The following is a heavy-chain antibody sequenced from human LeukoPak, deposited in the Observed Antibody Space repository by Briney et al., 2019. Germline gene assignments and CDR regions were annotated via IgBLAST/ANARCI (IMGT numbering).Heavy chain of an antibody. J-gene: IGHJ6*03. CDR1: GYSISSGYY. CDR2: IYYSGST. CDR3: ARDRRVGYYYMDV. D-gene: IGHD3-10*01. Sequence: SETLSLTCTVSGYSISSGYYWGWIRQPPGKGLEWIGYIYYSGSTNYNPSLKSRVTISVDASKNQFSLKLSSVTAADTAVYYCARDRRVGYYYMDVWGKGTTVTVSS. V-gene: IGHV4-38-2*02.